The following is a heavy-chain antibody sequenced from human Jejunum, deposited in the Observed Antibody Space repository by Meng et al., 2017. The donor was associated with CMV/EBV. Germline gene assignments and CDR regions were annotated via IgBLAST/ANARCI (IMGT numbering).Heavy chain of an antibody. V-gene: IGHV1-2*02. J-gene: IGHJ5*02. CDR1: GHMFAGYY. Sequence: ASGHMFAGYYIHWVRQAPGQGLEWMGWINFNSGGTIYAQKFQGRVTMTTDTSTTTVYMELTRLRSDDTAVYYCARGDFYDSPGVPWGQGALVTVSS. CDR3: ARGDFYDSPGVP. CDR2: INFNSGGT. D-gene: IGHD3-22*01.